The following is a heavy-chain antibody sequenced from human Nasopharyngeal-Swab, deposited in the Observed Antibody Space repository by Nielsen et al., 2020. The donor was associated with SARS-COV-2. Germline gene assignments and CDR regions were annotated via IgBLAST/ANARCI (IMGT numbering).Heavy chain of an antibody. J-gene: IGHJ5*02. CDR3: ARVLYSSGGWFDP. D-gene: IGHD6-19*01. CDR1: GYTFTGYY. Sequence: ASVKVSCKASGYTFTGYYMHWVRQAPGQGLEWRGRINPNSGGTNYAQKFQGRVTMTRDTSISTAYMELSRLRSDDTAVYYCARVLYSSGGWFDPWGQGTLVTVSS. CDR2: INPNSGGT. V-gene: IGHV1-2*06.